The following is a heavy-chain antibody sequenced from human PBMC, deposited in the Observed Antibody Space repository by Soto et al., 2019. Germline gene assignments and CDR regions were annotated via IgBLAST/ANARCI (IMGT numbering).Heavy chain of an antibody. CDR2: ISAYNGNT. CDR1: GYSFTNYG. J-gene: IGHJ6*03. Sequence: QDQLVQSGVEVKKPGASVKVSCKASGYSFTNYGITWVRQAPGQGFEWMGWISAYNGNTNYAQKIQGRVTLTTDAATSTAYVELRSLRSDDTAVYYCARDRGVAPPVAGNTHYYYYMDVWGKGTTVTVSS. V-gene: IGHV1-18*01. D-gene: IGHD6-19*01. CDR3: ARDRGVAPPVAGNTHYYYYMDV.